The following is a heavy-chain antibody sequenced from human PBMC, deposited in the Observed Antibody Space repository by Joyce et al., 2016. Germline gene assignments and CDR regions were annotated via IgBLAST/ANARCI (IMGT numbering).Heavy chain of an antibody. CDR3: AAAPDYYDSSGYYYSAFDI. CDR1: GFTFTSSA. CDR2: VVVGSGNT. D-gene: IGHD3-22*01. Sequence: QMQLVQSGPEVKKPGTSVKVSCKASGFTFTSSAMQWVRQARGQRLEWIGWVVVGSGNTNYAQKFQERVTITRDMSTSTAYMELSSRRSEDTAVYYCAAAPDYYDSSGYYYSAFDIWGQGTMVTVSS. J-gene: IGHJ3*02. V-gene: IGHV1-58*02.